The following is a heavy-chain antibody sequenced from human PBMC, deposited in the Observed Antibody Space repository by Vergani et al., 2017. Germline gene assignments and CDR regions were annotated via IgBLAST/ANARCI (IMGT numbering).Heavy chain of an antibody. CDR3: ARAGYDFWGGMDV. Sequence: QVQLQQWGAGLLKPSETLSLTCAVYGGSFSGYYWSWIRQPPGKGLEWIGEINHRGSTNYNPSLKSRVTISVDTYKNQFSLKLSSVTAADTAVYYCARAGYDFWGGMDVWGQGTTVTVSS. D-gene: IGHD3-3*01. V-gene: IGHV4-34*01. CDR2: INHRGST. CDR1: GGSFSGYY. J-gene: IGHJ6*02.